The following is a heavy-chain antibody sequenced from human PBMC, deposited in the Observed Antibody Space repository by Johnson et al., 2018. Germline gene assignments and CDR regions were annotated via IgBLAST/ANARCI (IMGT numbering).Heavy chain of an antibody. CDR1: GFTFDDYA. V-gene: IGHV3-9*01. J-gene: IGHJ3*02. D-gene: IGHD1-1*01. CDR3: ARNDVGTFDI. CDR2: ISWNSGSI. Sequence: VQLVESGGGLVEPGGSLGLSCAASASGFTFDDYAMHWVRQAPGKGLEWVSGISWNSGSIGYADSVKGRFTISRDNAKNSLYLQMNSLRDEDTAVYYCARNDVGTFDIWGQGTTVTVSS.